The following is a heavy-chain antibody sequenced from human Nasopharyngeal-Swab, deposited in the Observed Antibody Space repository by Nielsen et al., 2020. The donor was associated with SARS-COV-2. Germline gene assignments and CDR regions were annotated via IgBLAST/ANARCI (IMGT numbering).Heavy chain of an antibody. CDR1: GFTFSSYA. J-gene: IGHJ4*02. CDR3: ASGSPINVVPAARHPRQFDY. D-gene: IGHD2-2*01. CDR2: ISYDGSNK. V-gene: IGHV3-30-3*01. Sequence: GGSLRLSCAAYGFTFSSYAMHWVRQAPGKGLEWVAVISYDGSNKYYADSVKGRFTISRDNSKNTLYLQMNSLRAEDTAVYYCASGSPINVVPAARHPRQFDYWGQGTLVTVSS.